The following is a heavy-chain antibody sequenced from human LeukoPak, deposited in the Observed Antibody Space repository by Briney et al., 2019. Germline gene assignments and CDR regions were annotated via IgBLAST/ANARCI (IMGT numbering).Heavy chain of an antibody. J-gene: IGHJ3*02. CDR1: GGSISSYY. CDR2: ISYSGST. V-gene: IGHV4-59*12. D-gene: IGHD1-7*01. Sequence: SETLSLTCTVSGGSISSYYWTWIRQPPGKGLEWIGYISYSGSTNYNPSLKSRVTISVDTSKNQFSLKLSSVTAADTAVYYCARGLTGTTASDAFDIWGQGTMVTVSS. CDR3: ARGLTGTTASDAFDI.